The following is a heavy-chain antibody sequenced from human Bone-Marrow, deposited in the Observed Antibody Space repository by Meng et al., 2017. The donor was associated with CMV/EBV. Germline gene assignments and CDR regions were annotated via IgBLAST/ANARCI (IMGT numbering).Heavy chain of an antibody. CDR3: ARSFYDFWSGYSY. Sequence: GGSLRLSCAASGFTFSSYWMSWVRQAPGKGLEWVANIKQDGSEKYYVDSVKGRFTISRDNAKNSLYLQMNSLRAEDTAVYYCARSFYDFWSGYSYWGQGTLVTVSS. CDR2: IKQDGSEK. CDR1: GFTFSSYW. D-gene: IGHD3-3*01. V-gene: IGHV3-7*01. J-gene: IGHJ4*02.